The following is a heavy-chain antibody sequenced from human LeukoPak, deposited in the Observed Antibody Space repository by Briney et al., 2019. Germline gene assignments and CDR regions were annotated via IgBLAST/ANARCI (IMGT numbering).Heavy chain of an antibody. CDR2: IYYSGST. D-gene: IGHD3-22*01. J-gene: IGHJ3*02. CDR1: GGSISSSSYY. Sequence: PSETLSLTCTVSGGSISSSSYYWGWIRQPPGKGLEWIGSIYYSGSTYYNPSLKSRVTISVDTPKNQLSLKLSSVTAADTAVYYCASYKRRDSSGYYCDAFDIWGQGTMVTVSS. CDR3: ASYKRRDSSGYYCDAFDI. V-gene: IGHV4-39*01.